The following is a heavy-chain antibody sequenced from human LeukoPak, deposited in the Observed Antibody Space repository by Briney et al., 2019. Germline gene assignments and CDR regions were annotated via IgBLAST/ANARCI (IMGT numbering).Heavy chain of an antibody. CDR2: INHSGST. D-gene: IGHD2-15*01. CDR1: GFTVSTNY. V-gene: IGHV4-34*01. Sequence: GSLRLSCAASGFTVSTNYMTWIRQAPGKGLEWIGEINHSGSTNYNPSLKSRVTISVDTSKNQFSLKLSSVTAADTAVYYCARGGYCSGGSCDYYYYYYYMDVWGKGTTVTVSS. CDR3: ARGGYCSGGSCDYYYYYYYMDV. J-gene: IGHJ6*03.